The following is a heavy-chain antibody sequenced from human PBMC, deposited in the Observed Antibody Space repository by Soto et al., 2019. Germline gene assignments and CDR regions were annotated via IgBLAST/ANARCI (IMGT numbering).Heavy chain of an antibody. D-gene: IGHD2-8*01. J-gene: IGHJ4*02. Sequence: PSETLSLTCTVSGDSIGTTHSYWAWIRQSPGKGLEWIGNIHYSGSTYYMPSLRSRVTLSVDTSNNQFTLRLTSVTAEDTAVYYCARHEGNGNVWPLDYWGQGSLVTVSS. CDR3: ARHEGNGNVWPLDY. CDR2: IHYSGST. V-gene: IGHV4-39*01. CDR1: GDSIGTTHSY.